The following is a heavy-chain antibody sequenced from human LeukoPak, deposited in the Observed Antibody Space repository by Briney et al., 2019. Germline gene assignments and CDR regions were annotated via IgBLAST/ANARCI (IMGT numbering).Heavy chain of an antibody. CDR1: GVTFSSYA. CDR3: AREGYTYSGEEYYFDY. J-gene: IGHJ4*02. Sequence: ASVKVSCKASGVTFSSYAISRVRQAPGQGHEWMGGIIPIFGTANYAQKFQGRVTITADESTSTAYMELSSLRSEDTAVYYCAREGYTYSGEEYYFDYWGQGTLVTVSS. D-gene: IGHD5-18*01. CDR2: IIPIFGTA. V-gene: IGHV1-69*13.